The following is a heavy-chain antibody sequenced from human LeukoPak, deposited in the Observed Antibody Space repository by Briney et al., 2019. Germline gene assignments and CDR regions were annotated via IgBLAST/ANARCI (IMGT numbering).Heavy chain of an antibody. J-gene: IGHJ4*02. D-gene: IGHD2-15*01. V-gene: IGHV4-59*01. Sequence: PSETQSLTCTVSGGSITGFYWSWIRQPPGKGLEWIGYIYYTGSTNYKPSLKSRLTISLDTSKNQFSLNLSSVTAADTAVYYCARGRYCSGGSCYRDYWGQGTLVTVSS. CDR2: IYYTGST. CDR1: GGSITGFY. CDR3: ARGRYCSGGSCYRDY.